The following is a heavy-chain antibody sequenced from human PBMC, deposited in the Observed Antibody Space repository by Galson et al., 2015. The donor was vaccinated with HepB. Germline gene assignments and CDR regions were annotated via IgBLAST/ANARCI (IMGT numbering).Heavy chain of an antibody. CDR2: FDPEDGET. J-gene: IGHJ4*02. V-gene: IGHV1-24*01. Sequence: SVKVSCKVSGYTLTELSMHWVRQAPGKGLEWMGGFDPEDGETIYAQKFQGRVTMTEGTSTDTAYMELSSLRSEDTAVYYCAISIAAAGAYWGQGTLVTVSS. CDR3: AISIAAAGAY. CDR1: GYTLTELS. D-gene: IGHD6-13*01.